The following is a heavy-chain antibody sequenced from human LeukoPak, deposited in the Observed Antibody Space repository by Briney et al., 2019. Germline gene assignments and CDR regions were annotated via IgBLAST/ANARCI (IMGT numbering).Heavy chain of an antibody. Sequence: GGSLRLSCAASGFSFSNYGMSWVRQAPGEGLEWVSAISDSTWYADCVKGRFTISRDSSQNTVYLQMNSLRAEDTAVYYCAKDRRSYGGTSFDSWGQGTLVTVSS. V-gene: IGHV3-23*01. CDR3: AKDRRSYGGTSFDS. J-gene: IGHJ4*02. D-gene: IGHD4-23*01. CDR2: ISDST. CDR1: GFSFSNYG.